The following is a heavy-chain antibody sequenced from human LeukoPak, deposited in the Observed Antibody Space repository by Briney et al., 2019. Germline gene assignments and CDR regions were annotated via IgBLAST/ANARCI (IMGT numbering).Heavy chain of an antibody. V-gene: IGHV3-48*03. Sequence: GGSLPHPCSPSGFPFSVYEMLWDRQAPGKGLEWMSDISSSGTTTYYADSVKGRFTISRDNAKNSLYLQMNSLRAAHTAVSYFTTLTVASYIDYWGQGTLVTVSS. CDR3: TTLTVASYIDY. CDR2: ISSSGTTT. D-gene: IGHD5-12*01. J-gene: IGHJ4*02. CDR1: GFPFSVYE.